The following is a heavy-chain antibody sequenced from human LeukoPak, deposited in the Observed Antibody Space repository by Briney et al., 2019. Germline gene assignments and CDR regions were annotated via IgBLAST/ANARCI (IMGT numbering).Heavy chain of an antibody. V-gene: IGHV3-7*01. J-gene: IGHJ6*03. CDR3: ARVRGYYYYMDV. CDR1: GFTFSNYW. Sequence: PGGSLRLSCAASGFTFSNYWMSWVRQPPGKGLGWVANIKQDGSEKYYVDSVKGRFTISRDNAKNSLYLQMNSLRAEDTAMYYCARVRGYYYYMDVWGKGTTVTVSS. CDR2: IKQDGSEK.